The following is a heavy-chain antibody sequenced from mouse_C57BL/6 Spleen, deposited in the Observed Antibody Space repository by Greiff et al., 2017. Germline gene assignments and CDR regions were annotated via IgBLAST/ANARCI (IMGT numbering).Heavy chain of an antibody. V-gene: IGHV5-6*01. J-gene: IGHJ2*01. CDR1: GFTFSSYG. CDR2: ISSGGSYT. Sequence: EVQGVESGGDLVKPGGSLKLSCAASGFTFSSYGMSWVRQTPDKRLEWVATISSGGSYTYYPDSVKGRFTISRDNAKNTLYLQMSSLKSEDTAMYYCARRAGNCFDYWGQGTTLTVSS. CDR3: ARRAGNCFDY.